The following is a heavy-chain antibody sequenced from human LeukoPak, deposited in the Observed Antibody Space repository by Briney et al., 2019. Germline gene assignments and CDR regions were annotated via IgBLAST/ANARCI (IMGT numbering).Heavy chain of an antibody. Sequence: SETLSLTCTVSGGSISSYYWSWIRQPPGKGLEWIGYIYYSGSTNYNPSLKSRVTISVDTSKNQFSLKLSSVTAADTAVYYCARGAFLEWLFYAFDIWGQGTMVIVSS. J-gene: IGHJ3*02. CDR3: ARGAFLEWLFYAFDI. CDR1: GGSISSYY. D-gene: IGHD3-3*01. V-gene: IGHV4-59*12. CDR2: IYYSGST.